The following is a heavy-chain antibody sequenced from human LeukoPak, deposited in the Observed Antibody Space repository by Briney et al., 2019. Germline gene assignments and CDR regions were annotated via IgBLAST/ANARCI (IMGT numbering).Heavy chain of an antibody. V-gene: IGHV1-2*02. CDR1: GYTFTGYS. J-gene: IGHJ2*01. CDR2: INPNSGGT. Sequence: ASVKVSCKASGYTFTGYSMHWVRQAPGQGLEWMGWINPNSGGTNYAQTFQGRVTMTRDTSISTASMELSRLRSDDTAVYYCARESLGINENTDQYFDLWGRGTLVTVSS. CDR3: ARESLGINENTDQYFDL. D-gene: IGHD7-27*01.